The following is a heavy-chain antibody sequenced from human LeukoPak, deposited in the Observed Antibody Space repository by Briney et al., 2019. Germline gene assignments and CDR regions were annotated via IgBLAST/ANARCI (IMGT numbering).Heavy chain of an antibody. J-gene: IGHJ3*02. D-gene: IGHD1-1*01. CDR2: IYTSGST. CDR3: ARDPWNEDAFDI. Sequence: KPSETLSLTCTVSGGSISSGSYYWSWIRQPAGKGLEWIGRIYTSGSTNYNPSLKSRVTISVDTSKNQFSLKLSSVTAADTAVYYCARDPWNEDAFDIWGQGTMVTVSS. V-gene: IGHV4-61*02. CDR1: GGSISSGSYY.